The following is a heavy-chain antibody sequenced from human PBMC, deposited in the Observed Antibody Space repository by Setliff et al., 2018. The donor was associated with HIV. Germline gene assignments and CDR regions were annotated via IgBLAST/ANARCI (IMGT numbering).Heavy chain of an antibody. CDR1: GGSMSSHY. Sequence: SETLSLTCTVSGGSMSSHYWSWIRQSPGKGLEWIGSIYYSGSTYYNPSLKSRVTISVDRSKNQFSLKLSSVTAADTAVYYCARRAYGDYVEYYFDYWGQGTLVTVSS. D-gene: IGHD4-17*01. CDR3: ARRAYGDYVEYYFDY. CDR2: IYYSGST. J-gene: IGHJ4*02. V-gene: IGHV4-59*08.